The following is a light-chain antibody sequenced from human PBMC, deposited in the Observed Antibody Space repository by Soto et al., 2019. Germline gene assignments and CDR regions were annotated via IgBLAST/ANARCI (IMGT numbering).Light chain of an antibody. CDR2: LGS. J-gene: IGKJ2*01. Sequence: DIVMTQSPLSLPVTPGEPASISCRSSQSLLHSSGYMYLDWYLQKPGQSPQLLIYLGSNRASGVPDRFSGSGSGTDLTLKISRVEAEDVGLYNCMQAIQTPQFGQGTKLEIK. CDR1: QSLLHSSGYMY. V-gene: IGKV2-28*01. CDR3: MQAIQTPQ.